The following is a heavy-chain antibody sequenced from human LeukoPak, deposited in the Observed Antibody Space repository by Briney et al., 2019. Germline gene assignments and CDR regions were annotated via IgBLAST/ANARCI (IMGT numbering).Heavy chain of an antibody. J-gene: IGHJ4*02. D-gene: IGHD1/OR15-1a*01. CDR1: GFTFSSYA. CDR2: ISGSGGST. V-gene: IGHV3-23*01. Sequence: GGSLRLSCAASGFTFSSYAMSWVRQAPGKGLEWVSAISGSGGSTYYADSVKGRFTTSRDNSKNTLYQQMNSLRAEDTAVYYCAKLGGYGTTYWGQGTLVTVSS. CDR3: AKLGGYGTTY.